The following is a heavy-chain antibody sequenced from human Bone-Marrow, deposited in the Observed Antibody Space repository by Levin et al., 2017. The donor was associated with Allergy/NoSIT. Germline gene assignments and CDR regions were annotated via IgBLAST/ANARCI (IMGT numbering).Heavy chain of an antibody. CDR1: GGSFSNFP. CDR2: IIPIFETS. V-gene: IGHV1-69*13. CDR3: AIGYCGGESCYSWYYDV. J-gene: IGHJ2*01. D-gene: IGHD2-21*01. Sequence: SVKVSCKASGGSFSNFPISWVRQAPGQGLVWMGGIIPIFETSHYAQEFQGRVTITADESTSTAYMELSSLRSEDTAVYYCAIGYCGGESCYSWYYDVWGRGTLVTVSS.